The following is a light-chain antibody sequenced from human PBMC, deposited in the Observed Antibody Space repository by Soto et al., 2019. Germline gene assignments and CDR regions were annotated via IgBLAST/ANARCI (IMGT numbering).Light chain of an antibody. V-gene: IGKV1-5*03. J-gene: IGKJ1*01. CDR2: KAS. CDR3: QKYNSYSRT. Sequence: DIQMTQSPSTLSASVGDRVTITCRASQSISSWLARYQQKPGKAPKLLIQKASSLESGVPSRFSGSGSGTEFTLTISSLQPDDFATYYCQKYNSYSRTFGQGTKVEIK. CDR1: QSISSW.